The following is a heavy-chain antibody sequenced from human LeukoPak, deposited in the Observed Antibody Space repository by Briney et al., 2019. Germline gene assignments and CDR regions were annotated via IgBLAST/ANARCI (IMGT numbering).Heavy chain of an antibody. J-gene: IGHJ4*02. CDR1: GFTFSSYA. Sequence: GGSLRLSCAASGFTFSSYAMSWVRQAPGKGLEWVSGISGSGGSTYYADSVKGRFTISRDNSKNTLYLQLNSLRAEDTAAYYCAKGGVSSGFKRPYYFDYWGQGTLVTVSS. CDR3: AKGGVSSGFKRPYYFDY. V-gene: IGHV3-23*01. D-gene: IGHD6-19*01. CDR2: ISGSGGST.